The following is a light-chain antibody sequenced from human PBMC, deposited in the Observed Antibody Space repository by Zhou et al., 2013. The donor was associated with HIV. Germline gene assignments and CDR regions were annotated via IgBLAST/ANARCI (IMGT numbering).Light chain of an antibody. V-gene: IGKV3-20*01. CDR3: QQYNDWPS. J-gene: IGKJ1*01. CDR2: GAS. CDR1: HTVTSNY. Sequence: EIVLTQSPGTLSLSPGERATLSCRASHTVTSNYLAWYQHKPGQGPKVLIFGASTRANGIPDRFSGSGSGTDFTLTIRRLEPEDFALYYCQQYNDWPSFGQGTKVEIK.